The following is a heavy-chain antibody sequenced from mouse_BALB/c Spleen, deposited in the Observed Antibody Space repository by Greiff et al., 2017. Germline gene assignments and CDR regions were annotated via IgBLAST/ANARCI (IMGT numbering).Heavy chain of an antibody. CDR2: INSNGGCT. J-gene: IGHJ4*01. D-gene: IGHD1-1*01. V-gene: IGHV5-6-3*01. CDR1: GFTFSSYG. Sequence: EVMLVESGGGLVQPGGSLKLSCAASGFTFSSYGMSWVRQTPDKRLELVATINSNGGCTYYPDSVKGRFTISRDNAKNTLYLQMSSLKSEDTAMYYCARGDYYGSPYAMDYWGQGTSVTVSS. CDR3: ARGDYYGSPYAMDY.